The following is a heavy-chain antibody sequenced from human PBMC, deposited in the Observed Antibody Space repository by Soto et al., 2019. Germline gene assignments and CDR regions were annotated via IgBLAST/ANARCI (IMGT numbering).Heavy chain of an antibody. D-gene: IGHD5-18*01. CDR1: GFTFSNDW. CDR3: TTDLEPDVDTAMVHTRGSMDV. J-gene: IGHJ6*02. Sequence: PGGSLRLSCAASGFTFSNDWMSWVRQAPGKGLEWVGRIKSKTDGGTTDYAAPVKGRFTISRDDSKNTLYLQMNSLKTEDTAVYYCTTDLEPDVDTAMVHTRGSMDVWGQGTTVTVSS. V-gene: IGHV3-15*01. CDR2: IKSKTDGGTT.